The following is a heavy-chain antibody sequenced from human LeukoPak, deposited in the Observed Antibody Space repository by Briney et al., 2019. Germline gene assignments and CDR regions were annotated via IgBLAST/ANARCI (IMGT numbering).Heavy chain of an antibody. CDR3: ALYYSGRYGYFKH. D-gene: IGHD1-26*01. CDR2: ISAYNGNT. Sequence: ASVKVSCKASGYIFSSYGISWVRQAPGQGLEWMGWISAYNGNTNYAQKLQGRATMTTDTSTSTAYMELRSLRSDDTAVYYCALYYSGRYGYFKHWGQGTLVTVSS. V-gene: IGHV1-18*01. J-gene: IGHJ1*01. CDR1: GYIFSSYG.